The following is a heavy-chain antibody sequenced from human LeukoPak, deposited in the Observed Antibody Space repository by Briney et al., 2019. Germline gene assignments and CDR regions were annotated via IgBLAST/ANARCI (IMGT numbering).Heavy chain of an antibody. CDR3: ARRRQGAGTTLAFDI. D-gene: IGHD1-7*01. CDR1: GGTFSSYA. J-gene: IGHJ3*02. V-gene: IGHV1-69*13. CDR2: IIPIFGTA. Sequence: GASVKVSCKASGGTFSSYAISWVRQAPGQGLEWMGGIIPIFGTANYAQKFQGRVTITADESTSTAYMELSSLRSEDTAVYYCARRRQGAGTTLAFDIWGQGTMVTVSS.